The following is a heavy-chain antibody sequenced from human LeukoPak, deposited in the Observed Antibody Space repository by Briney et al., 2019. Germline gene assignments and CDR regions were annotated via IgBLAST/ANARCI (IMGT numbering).Heavy chain of an antibody. V-gene: IGHV1-2*02. CDR1: GYTFTGYY. CDR3: AREGTINYFDY. D-gene: IGHD1-14*01. J-gene: IGHJ4*02. Sequence: GASVKVSCKASGYTFTGYYMHWVRQAPGQGLEWMGWINPNSGGTNHAQKFQGRVTMTRDTSISTAYMELSRLRSDDTAVYYCAREGTINYFDYWGQGTLVTVSS. CDR2: INPNSGGT.